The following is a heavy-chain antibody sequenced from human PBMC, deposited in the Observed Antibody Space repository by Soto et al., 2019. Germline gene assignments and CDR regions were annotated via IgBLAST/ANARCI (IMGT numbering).Heavy chain of an antibody. CDR2: ITSTSNTI. V-gene: IGHV3-48*01. CDR3: ARVFDL. J-gene: IGHJ5*02. Sequence: LRLSCGVAGGNFGNHGMNWVRQVPGKGLEWVSYITSTSNTIYYADSVKGRFTISRDNAKNSLYLQMNSLRAEDTAVYYCARVFDLWGQGTLVTVSS. CDR1: GGNFGNHG.